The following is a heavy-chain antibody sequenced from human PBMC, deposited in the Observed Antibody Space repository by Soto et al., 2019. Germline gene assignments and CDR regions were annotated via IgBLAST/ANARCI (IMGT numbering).Heavy chain of an antibody. V-gene: IGHV3-23*01. CDR3: AKAVIPNRYHFDY. CDR2: ISGSGGST. D-gene: IGHD3-22*01. Sequence: EVQLLESGGGLVQPGGSLRLSCAASGFTFSSYAMNWVRQAPGKGLEWVSAISGSGGSTYYADSVKGRFTISRDNSKNTLYRQMSSLRAEDTAVYYCAKAVIPNRYHFDYWGQGTLVTVSS. J-gene: IGHJ4*02. CDR1: GFTFSSYA.